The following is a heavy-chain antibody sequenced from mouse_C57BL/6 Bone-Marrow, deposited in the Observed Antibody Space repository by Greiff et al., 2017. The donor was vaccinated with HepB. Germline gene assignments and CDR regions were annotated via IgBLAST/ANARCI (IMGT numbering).Heavy chain of an antibody. CDR1: GYTFTSYW. J-gene: IGHJ4*01. D-gene: IGHD2-3*01. CDR3: ARRWLLDAMDY. Sequence: VQLQQPGAELVRPGTSVKLSCKASGYTFTSYWMHWVKQRPGQGLEWIGVIDPSDSYTNYNQKFKGKATLTVDTSSSTAYMQLSSLTSEDSAVYYCARRWLLDAMDYWGQGTSVTVSS. CDR2: IDPSDSYT. V-gene: IGHV1-59*01.